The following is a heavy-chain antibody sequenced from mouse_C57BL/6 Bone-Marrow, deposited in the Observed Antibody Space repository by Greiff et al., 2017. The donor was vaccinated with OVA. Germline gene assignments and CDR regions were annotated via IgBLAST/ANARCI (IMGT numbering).Heavy chain of an antibody. V-gene: IGHV10-1*01. CDR1: GFSFNTYA. J-gene: IGHJ1*03. Sequence: EVMLVESGGGLVQPKGSLKLSCAASGFSFNTYAMNWVRQAPGKGLEWVARIRSKSNNYATYYADSVKDRFTISRDDSESMLYLQMNNLKTEDTAMYYCVRQEGYYGSRGFDVWGTGTTVTVSS. D-gene: IGHD1-1*01. CDR3: VRQEGYYGSRGFDV. CDR2: IRSKSNNYAT.